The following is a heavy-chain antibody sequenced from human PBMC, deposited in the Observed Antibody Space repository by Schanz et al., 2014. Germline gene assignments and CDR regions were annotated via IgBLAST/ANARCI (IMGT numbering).Heavy chain of an antibody. D-gene: IGHD6-19*01. CDR3: AKCIGWYGRCAFDI. J-gene: IGHJ3*02. CDR1: GFTVSSNY. Sequence: EVQLVESGGGLIQPGGSLRLSCAASGFTVSSNYMSWVRQAPGKGLEWVAVIYSGGSPFYTDSVKGRFTISRDNSKNTLYLQMSSLIAEDTAVYYWAKCIGWYGRCAFDIWGQGTMVTVSS. CDR2: IYSGGSP. V-gene: IGHV3-53*01.